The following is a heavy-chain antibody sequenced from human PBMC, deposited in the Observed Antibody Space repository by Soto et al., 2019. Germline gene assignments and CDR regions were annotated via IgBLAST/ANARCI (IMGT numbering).Heavy chain of an antibody. CDR1: GVTFSSYA. CDR2: IIPIFGTA. D-gene: IGHD3-22*01. Sequence: SVKVSCKASGVTFSSYAISWVRQAPGQGLEWMGGIIPIFGTANYAQKFQGRVTITADESTSTAYMELSSLRSEDTAVYYCARVENTYDSSGRKGFFDYWGQGTLVTVSS. CDR3: ARVENTYDSSGRKGFFDY. V-gene: IGHV1-69*13. J-gene: IGHJ4*02.